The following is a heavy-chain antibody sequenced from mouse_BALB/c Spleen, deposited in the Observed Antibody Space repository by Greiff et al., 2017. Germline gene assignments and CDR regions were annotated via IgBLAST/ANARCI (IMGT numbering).Heavy chain of an antibody. Sequence: EVKLVESGGGLVQPGGSLKLSCAASGFTFSSYTMSWVRQTPEKRLEWVAYISNGGGSTYYPDTVKGRFTISRDNAKNTLYLQRSSLKSEDTAMYYCARHGLLYYGNDYWGQGTTLTVSS. CDR2: ISNGGGST. V-gene: IGHV5-12-2*01. D-gene: IGHD1-2*01. CDR1: GFTFSSYT. CDR3: ARHGLLYYGNDY. J-gene: IGHJ2*01.